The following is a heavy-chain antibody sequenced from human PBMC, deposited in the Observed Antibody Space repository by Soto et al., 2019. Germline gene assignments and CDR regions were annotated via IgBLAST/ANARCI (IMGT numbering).Heavy chain of an antibody. CDR3: ARASGVAETPNYYYYYYMDV. CDR2: IIPILGIA. D-gene: IGHD3-3*01. Sequence: SVKVSCKASGGTFSSYTISWVRQAPGQGLEWMGRIIPILGIANYAQKFQGRVTITADKSTSTAYMELSSLRSEDTAVYYCARASGVAETPNYYYYYYMDVWGKGTTVTVSS. V-gene: IGHV1-69*02. J-gene: IGHJ6*03. CDR1: GGTFSSYT.